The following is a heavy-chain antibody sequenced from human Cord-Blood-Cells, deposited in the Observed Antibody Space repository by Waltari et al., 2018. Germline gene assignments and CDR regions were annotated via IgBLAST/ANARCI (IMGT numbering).Heavy chain of an antibody. V-gene: IGHV1-69*12. D-gene: IGHD6-13*01. CDR1: GGTFSSYA. CDR3: ARERSSSWYAFDI. Sequence: QVQLVQSGAEVKKPGSSVKVSCKASGGTFSSYAISWVRQAPGQGLEWMGGIIPMFGTANYAQKAQGRVTITADESTSTAYMELSSLRSEDTAVYYCARERSSSWYAFDIWGQGTMVTVSS. CDR2: IIPMFGTA. J-gene: IGHJ3*02.